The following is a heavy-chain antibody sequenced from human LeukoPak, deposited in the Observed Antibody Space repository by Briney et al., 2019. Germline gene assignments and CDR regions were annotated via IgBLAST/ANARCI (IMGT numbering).Heavy chain of an antibody. CDR1: GFTFSSYA. Sequence: QPGGSLRLSCAASGFTFSSYAMTWVRQAPGKGLEWVSGIGASGGNTYYADSVKGRFTISRDNSKNTLYLQMNSLRAEDTAVYYCAKDLGGGYLTLDYWGQGTLVTVSS. J-gene: IGHJ4*02. D-gene: IGHD3-22*01. CDR2: IGASGGNT. CDR3: AKDLGGGYLTLDY. V-gene: IGHV3-23*01.